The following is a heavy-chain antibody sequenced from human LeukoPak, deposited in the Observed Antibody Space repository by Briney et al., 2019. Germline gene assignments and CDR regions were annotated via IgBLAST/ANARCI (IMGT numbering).Heavy chain of an antibody. CDR2: ISGSGGDT. CDR1: GFTFSNFL. CDR3: AKKGATTGDFDY. D-gene: IGHD1-26*01. Sequence: PGGSLRLSCAASGFTFSNFLMTWVPQAPGKGPEWVSAISGSGGDTYYADSVKGRFTISRDNSKNTLYLQMNSLRAEDTAVYYCAKKGATTGDFDYWGQGTLVTVSS. V-gene: IGHV3-23*01. J-gene: IGHJ4*02.